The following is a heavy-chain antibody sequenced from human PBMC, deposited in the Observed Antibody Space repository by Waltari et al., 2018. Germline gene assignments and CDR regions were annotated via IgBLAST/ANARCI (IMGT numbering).Heavy chain of an antibody. CDR2: ISYNGAT. CDR1: GGSITPNRHS. J-gene: IGHJ3*01. V-gene: IGHV4-39*01. CDR3: ATYIGASIGTAAFDV. D-gene: IGHD5-12*01. Sequence: QLQLQESGPGLVKPSEPLSLTCSVSGGSITPNRHSWGWIRQPPGQGLEWIATISYNGATYTSPSLESRLTMSRDTSKNQLSLTLGSVTAADTSVYFCATYIGASIGTAAFDVWGQGTMVTVSS.